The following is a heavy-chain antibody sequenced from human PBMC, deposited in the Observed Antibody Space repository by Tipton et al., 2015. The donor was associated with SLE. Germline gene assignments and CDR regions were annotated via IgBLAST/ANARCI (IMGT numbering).Heavy chain of an antibody. D-gene: IGHD3-3*01. Sequence: TLSLTCTVSGGSISSHYWSWIRQPPGKGLEWIGYIYYSGSTNYNPSLKSRVTISVDTSKNQFSLKLSSVTAADTAVYYCAREKGITIFPRWLDPWGQGTLVTVSS. V-gene: IGHV4-59*11. CDR2: IYYSGST. CDR1: GGSISSHY. CDR3: AREKGITIFPRWLDP. J-gene: IGHJ5*02.